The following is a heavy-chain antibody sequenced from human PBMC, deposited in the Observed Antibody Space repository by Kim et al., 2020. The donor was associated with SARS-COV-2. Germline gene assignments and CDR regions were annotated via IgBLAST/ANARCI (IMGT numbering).Heavy chain of an antibody. CDR1: GGSISSYY. V-gene: IGHV4-59*01. J-gene: IGHJ4*02. CDR2: IYYSGST. Sequence: SETLSLTCTVSGGSISSYYWSWIRQPPGKGLEWIGYIYYSGSTNYNPSLKSRVNISVDTSKNQFSLKLSSVTAADTAVYYCARDRGGLWLKTFDYWGQGTLVTVSS. D-gene: IGHD2-21*01. CDR3: ARDRGGLWLKTFDY.